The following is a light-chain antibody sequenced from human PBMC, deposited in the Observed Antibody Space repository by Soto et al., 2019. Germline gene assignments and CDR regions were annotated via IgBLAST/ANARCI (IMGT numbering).Light chain of an antibody. J-gene: IGKJ1*01. CDR2: LGS. CDR1: QSLLHSNGYNY. V-gene: IGKV2-28*01. CDR3: MQALQTPPWT. Sequence: DIVMTQSSLSLRVTPGEPASISCRSSQSLLHSNGYNYLDWYLQKPGQSPQLLIYLGSNRASGVPDRFSGSGSGTDFTLKISRVEAEDVGVYYCMQALQTPPWTFGQGTKVEIK.